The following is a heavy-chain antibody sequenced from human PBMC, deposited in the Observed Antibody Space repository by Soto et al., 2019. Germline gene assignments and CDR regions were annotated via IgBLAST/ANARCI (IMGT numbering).Heavy chain of an antibody. CDR2: IYYSGST. CDR1: GVSIISGAYY. CDR3: ARMLQGGYCTDDKCDREY. J-gene: IGHJ4*02. V-gene: IGHV4-30-4*01. Sequence: SETLSLTCTVSGVSIISGAYYWILIRQPPGKGLEWIGYIYYSGSTYYNPSLKSRVTIIVDTSKRLFSLNLSSVTAADTAMYYCARMLQGGYCTDDKCDREYWGQGTQVTVSS. D-gene: IGHD2-8*01.